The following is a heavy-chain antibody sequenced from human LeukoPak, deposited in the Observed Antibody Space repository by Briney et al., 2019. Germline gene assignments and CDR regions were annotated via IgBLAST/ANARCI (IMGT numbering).Heavy chain of an antibody. D-gene: IGHD3-10*01. CDR2: ISSDGTNK. CDR3: ARDRSQEFDP. J-gene: IGHJ5*02. CDR1: RFTFRNYA. Sequence: GGSLRLSCAASRFTFRNYAMHWIRQAPGKGLEWVAVISSDGTNKDYADSVKGRFSISRDNSKNTLYLQMNRLRADDTAVYYCARDRSQEFDPWGQGTLVTVSS. V-gene: IGHV3-30*04.